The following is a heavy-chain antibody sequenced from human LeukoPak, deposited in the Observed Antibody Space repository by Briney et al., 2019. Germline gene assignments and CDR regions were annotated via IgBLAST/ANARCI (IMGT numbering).Heavy chain of an antibody. CDR1: GGSISSGSYY. CDR3: ARTHDSSAYYFDY. V-gene: IGHV4-61*02. CDR2: IYTSGST. D-gene: IGHD3-16*01. Sequence: PSQTLSLTCTVSGGSISSGSYYWSWIRQPAGKGLEWIGRIYTSGSTNYNPSLKSRVTISVDTSKNQFSLKLSSVTAADTAVYYCARTHDSSAYYFDYWGQGTLVTVSS. J-gene: IGHJ4*02.